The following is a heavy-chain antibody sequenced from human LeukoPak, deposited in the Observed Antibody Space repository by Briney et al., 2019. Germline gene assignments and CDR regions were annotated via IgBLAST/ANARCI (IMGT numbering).Heavy chain of an antibody. Sequence: SKTLSLTCTVSGGSISSYYWSWIRQPAGKGLEWIGRFHTSGSTNYNPSLKRRVTMSVDTSKNQFSLKLSSVTAADTAVYYCARDWTDSLIAFDIWGQGTMVTVSS. J-gene: IGHJ3*02. D-gene: IGHD3/OR15-3a*01. V-gene: IGHV4-4*07. CDR1: GGSISSYY. CDR2: FHTSGST. CDR3: ARDWTDSLIAFDI.